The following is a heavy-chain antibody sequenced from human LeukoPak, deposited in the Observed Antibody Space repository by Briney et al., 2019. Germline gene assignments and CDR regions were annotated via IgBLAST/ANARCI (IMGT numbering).Heavy chain of an antibody. J-gene: IGHJ4*02. CDR3: ARDYGISIFGVLNY. D-gene: IGHD3-3*01. CDR1: GFTFSSYG. CDR2: ISYDGSNK. Sequence: PGGSLRLSCAASGFTFSSYGMHWVRQAPGKGLEWVALISYDGSNKYYADSVKGRFTISRDNSKNTLYLQMNSLRVEDTAVYYCARDYGISIFGVLNYWGQGTLVTVSS. V-gene: IGHV3-30*03.